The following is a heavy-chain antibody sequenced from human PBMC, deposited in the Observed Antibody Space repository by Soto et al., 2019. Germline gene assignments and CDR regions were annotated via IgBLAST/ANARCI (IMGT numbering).Heavy chain of an antibody. V-gene: IGHV1-69*13. CDR3: ARQELHYYDSSGYFDY. CDR1: GGTFSSYA. Sequence: ASVKVSCKASGGTFSSYAISWVRQAPGQGLEWMGGIIPIFGTANYAQKFQGRVTITADESTSTAYMELSSQRSEDTAVYYCARQELHYYDSSGYFDYWGQGTLVTVSS. CDR2: IIPIFGTA. J-gene: IGHJ4*02. D-gene: IGHD3-22*01.